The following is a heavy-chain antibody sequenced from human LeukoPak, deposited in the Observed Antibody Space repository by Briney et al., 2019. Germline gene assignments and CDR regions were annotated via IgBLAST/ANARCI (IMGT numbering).Heavy chain of an antibody. J-gene: IGHJ3*02. D-gene: IGHD3-10*01. CDR2: ISSSGSTI. CDR3: ARDGDYYGSGSYRDGFDI. V-gene: IGHV3-48*03. CDR1: GFTFSSYE. Sequence: GGSLRLSCAASGFTFSSYEMNWVRQAPGKGLEWVSYISSSGSTIYYADSVKGRFTISRGNAKNSLYLQMNSLRAEDTAVYYCARDGDYYGSGSYRDGFDIWGQGTMVTVSS.